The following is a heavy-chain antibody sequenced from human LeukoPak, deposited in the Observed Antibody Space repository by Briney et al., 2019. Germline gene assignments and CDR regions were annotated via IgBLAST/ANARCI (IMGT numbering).Heavy chain of an antibody. Sequence: PSETLSLTCTVSRGSIGLGGYSWSWIRQTPGKGLEWIGYISHTGSTSYNPSLNSRVSISVDMSKNEFSLRLTSVVAADTAVYYCARGVDDSSLWGQGTLVTVSS. D-gene: IGHD5/OR15-5a*01. CDR1: RGSIGLGGYS. CDR2: ISHTGST. J-gene: IGHJ4*02. V-gene: IGHV4-30-2*01. CDR3: ARGVDDSSL.